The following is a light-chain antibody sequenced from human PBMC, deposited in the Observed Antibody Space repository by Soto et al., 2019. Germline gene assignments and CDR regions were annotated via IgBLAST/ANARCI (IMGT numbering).Light chain of an antibody. CDR3: GTWDNSLSAAV. J-gene: IGLJ3*02. V-gene: IGLV1-51*01. CDR2: DNY. CDR1: SSNIGNNY. Sequence: QSVLTQPPSVSAAPGQKVTISCSGSSSNIGNNYVSWFQQFPGAAPKLLIYDNYKRPSGIPDRFSGSKSGTSATLDITGLQTGDEADYYCGTWDNSLSAAVFGGGTKLTVL.